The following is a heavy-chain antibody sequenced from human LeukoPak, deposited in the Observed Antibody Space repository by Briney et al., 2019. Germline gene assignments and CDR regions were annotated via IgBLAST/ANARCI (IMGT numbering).Heavy chain of an antibody. V-gene: IGHV1-8*01. J-gene: IGHJ4*02. D-gene: IGHD2-15*01. CDR1: VYTLTSYD. CDR2: VNPNSGHR. Sequence: ASVNVSCKASVYTLTSYDIHCVRQATRQGLEWMVCVNPNSGHRGHAQKFQGRVTITRNTTIRTAYMELSSLPSEDTAVYYCASGRGCSGGSCYLFSILDRFDYWGQGTLVTVSS. CDR3: ASGRGCSGGSCYLFSILDRFDY.